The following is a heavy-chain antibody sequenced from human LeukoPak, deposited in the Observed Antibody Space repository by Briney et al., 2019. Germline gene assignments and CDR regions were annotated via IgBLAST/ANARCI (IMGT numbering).Heavy chain of an antibody. CDR2: INHSGST. J-gene: IGHJ6*03. CDR3: ARGLWGSLGGVPAARYYYYYMDV. V-gene: IGHV4-34*01. CDR1: GGSFSDYY. Sequence: SETLSLTCAVYGGSFSDYYWSWIRQPPGKGLEWIGEINHSGSTNYNPSLKSRVTISVDTSKKQFSLKLSSVTAADTAVHYRARGLWGSLGGVPAARYYYYYMDVWGKGTTVTVSS. D-gene: IGHD2-2*01.